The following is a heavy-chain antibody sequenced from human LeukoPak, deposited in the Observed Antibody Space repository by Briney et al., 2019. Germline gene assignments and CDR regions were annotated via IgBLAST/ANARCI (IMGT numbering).Heavy chain of an antibody. D-gene: IGHD6-19*01. CDR1: GFTFSSYA. CDR2: ISGSGGST. J-gene: IGHJ4*02. V-gene: IGHV3-23*01. CDR3: AKAYHDSGCLIDY. Sequence: GGSLRLSCAAPGFTFSSYAMSWVRQAPGKGLEWASAISGSGGSTYYADSVKGRFTISRDNSKNTLYLQMNSLRAEDTAVYYCAKAYHDSGCLIDYWGQGTLVTVSS.